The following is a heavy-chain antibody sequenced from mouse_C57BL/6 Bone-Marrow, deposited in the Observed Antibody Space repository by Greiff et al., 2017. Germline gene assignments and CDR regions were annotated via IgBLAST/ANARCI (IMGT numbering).Heavy chain of an antibody. CDR1: GYTFTSYW. D-gene: IGHD2-2*01. CDR3: ARRHGYAYFDY. J-gene: IGHJ2*01. CDR2: IDPSDSYT. Sequence: QVQLQQPGAELVMPGASVKLSCKASGYTFTSYWMHWVKQRPGQGLEWIGEIDPSDSYTNYNQKFKGKSTLTVDKSSSTAYMQLSSLTSEDSAVYYCARRHGYAYFDYWGQGTTLTGSS. V-gene: IGHV1-69*01.